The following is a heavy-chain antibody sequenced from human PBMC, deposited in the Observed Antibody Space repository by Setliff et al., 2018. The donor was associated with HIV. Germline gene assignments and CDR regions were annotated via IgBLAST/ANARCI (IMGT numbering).Heavy chain of an antibody. D-gene: IGHD6-19*01. CDR2: ISGSGGST. CDR3: ARHSDWYGNDAFDI. Sequence: PGGSLRLSCAASGFSVTTNYMIWVRQAPGKGLEWVSAISGSGGSTYYADSVKGRFTISRDNAKNTLYLQMNSLRGEDTAVYYCARHSDWYGNDAFDIWGQGTRVTVSS. J-gene: IGHJ3*02. V-gene: IGHV3-23*01. CDR1: GFSVTTNY.